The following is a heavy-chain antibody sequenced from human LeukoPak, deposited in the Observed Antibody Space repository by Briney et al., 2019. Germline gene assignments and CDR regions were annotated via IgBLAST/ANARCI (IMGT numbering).Heavy chain of an antibody. V-gene: IGHV4-4*02. CDR1: GGSISSSNW. CDR3: ARARLGELSSQDAFDI. D-gene: IGHD3-16*02. CDR2: IYHSGST. J-gene: IGHJ3*02. Sequence: SETLSPTCAVSGGSISSSNWWSWVRQPPGKGLEWIGEIYHSGSTNYNPSLKSRVTISVDKSKNQFSLKLSSVTAADTAVYYCARARLGELSSQDAFDIWGQGTMVTVSS.